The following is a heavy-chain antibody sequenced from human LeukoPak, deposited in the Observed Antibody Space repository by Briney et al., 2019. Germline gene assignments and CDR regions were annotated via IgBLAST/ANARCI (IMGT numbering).Heavy chain of an antibody. V-gene: IGHV1-69*05. J-gene: IGHJ4*02. CDR1: GGTFSSYA. CDR3: ARDFGAVAGTGY. Sequence: ASVKVSCKASGGTFSSYAISWVRQAPGQGLEWMGGIIPIFGTANYAQKLQGRVTITTDESTSTAYMELSSLRSEDTAVYYCARDFGAVAGTGYWGQGTLVTVSS. D-gene: IGHD6-19*01. CDR2: IIPIFGTA.